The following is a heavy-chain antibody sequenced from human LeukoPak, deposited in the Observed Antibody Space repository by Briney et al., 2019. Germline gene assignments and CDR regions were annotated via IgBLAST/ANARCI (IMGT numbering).Heavy chain of an antibody. J-gene: IGHJ3*02. Sequence: GSSVKVSCKASGYTFTGYYMHWVRQAPGQGLDWMEGLNPNSGGTNYAQKFQGRVTMTRDTSISTAYMELSRLRSDDTAVYYCARVVTDGWYDILTNAFYIWGQGTMVTVSS. CDR1: GYTFTGYY. D-gene: IGHD3-9*01. CDR2: LNPNSGGT. CDR3: ARVVTDGWYDILTNAFYI. V-gene: IGHV1-2*02.